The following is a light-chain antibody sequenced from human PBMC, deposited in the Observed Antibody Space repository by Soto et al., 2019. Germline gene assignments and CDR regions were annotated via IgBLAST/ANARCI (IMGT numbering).Light chain of an antibody. Sequence: QAVVTQAPSLTVSPGGTVTLTCASSTGPVTSGFYPHWVQQKPGQAPRTLIYSTTNKRSWTPARFSGSLLGGKAALTLSGVQTEDEDDYYCLIYSGGYYVLGDGTKVT. CDR1: TGPVTSGFY. CDR2: STT. V-gene: IGLV7-43*01. J-gene: IGLJ1*01. CDR3: LIYSGGYYV.